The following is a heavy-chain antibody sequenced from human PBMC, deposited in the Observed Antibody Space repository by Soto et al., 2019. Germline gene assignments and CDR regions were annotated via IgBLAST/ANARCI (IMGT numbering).Heavy chain of an antibody. V-gene: IGHV4-4*02. J-gene: IGHJ6*02. CDR1: GGSISSSNW. CDR3: ARDRVAVAAYGMDV. CDR2: IYHSGST. Sequence: KPSETLSLTCAVSGGSISSSNWWSWVRQPPGKGLEWIGEIYHSGSTNYNPSLKSRVTISVDKSKNQFSLKLSSVTAADTAVYYCARDRVAVAAYGMDVWGQGTTVTVSS. D-gene: IGHD6-19*01.